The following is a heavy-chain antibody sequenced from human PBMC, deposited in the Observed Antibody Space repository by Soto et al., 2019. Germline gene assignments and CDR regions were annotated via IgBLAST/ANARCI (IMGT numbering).Heavy chain of an antibody. D-gene: IGHD3-10*01. CDR3: ARDQSEYYYGSGSYFAPDAFDI. Sequence: EASVKVSCKASGYTFTSYGISWVRQAPEQGLEWMGWISAYNGNTNYAQKLQGRVTMTTDTSTSTAYMELRSLRSDDTAVYYCARDQSEYYYGSGSYFAPDAFDIWGQGTMVTVSS. CDR2: ISAYNGNT. V-gene: IGHV1-18*01. J-gene: IGHJ3*02. CDR1: GYTFTSYG.